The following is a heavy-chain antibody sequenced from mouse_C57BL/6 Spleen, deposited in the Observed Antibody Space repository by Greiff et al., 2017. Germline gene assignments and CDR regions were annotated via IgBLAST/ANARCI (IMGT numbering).Heavy chain of an antibody. V-gene: IGHV1-76*01. J-gene: IGHJ4*01. CDR1: GYTFTDYY. Sequence: QVHLKQSGAELVRPGASVKLSCKASGYTFTDYYINWVKQRPGQGLEWIARIYPGSGNTYYNEKFKGKATLTAEKSSSTAYMQLSSLTSEDSAVYFCARNYGSTGAMDYWGQGTSVTVSS. CDR2: IYPGSGNT. CDR3: ARNYGSTGAMDY. D-gene: IGHD1-1*01.